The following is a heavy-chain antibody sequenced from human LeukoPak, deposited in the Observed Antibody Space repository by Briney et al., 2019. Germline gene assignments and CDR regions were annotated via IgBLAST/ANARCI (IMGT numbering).Heavy chain of an antibody. J-gene: IGHJ4*02. V-gene: IGHV4-4*07. D-gene: IGHD3-22*01. CDR1: GGSISSYY. CDR2: IYTSGRT. CDR3: ARDYYLDSGGYRRLDY. Sequence: SETLSLTCTVAGGSISSYYWSWIRQPAGKGLERIGRIYTSGRTNYHPSLKSRVTMSVDTSKNQFSLNLSSVTAADTAVYYCARDYYLDSGGYRRLDYWGQGILVTVSS.